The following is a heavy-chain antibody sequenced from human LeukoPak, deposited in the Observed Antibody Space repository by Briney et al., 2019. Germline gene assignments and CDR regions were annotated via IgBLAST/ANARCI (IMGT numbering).Heavy chain of an antibody. CDR2: IYYSGST. Sequence: SETLSLTCTVSGGSISSSSYYWGWIRQPPGKGLEWIGSIYYSGSTYYNPSLKSRVTISVDTSKNQFSLKLNSVTAADTAVYYCARDGIFANGLDIWGQGTMVTVSS. CDR1: GGSISSSSYY. J-gene: IGHJ3*02. V-gene: IGHV4-39*07. CDR3: ARDGIFANGLDI. D-gene: IGHD2-8*01.